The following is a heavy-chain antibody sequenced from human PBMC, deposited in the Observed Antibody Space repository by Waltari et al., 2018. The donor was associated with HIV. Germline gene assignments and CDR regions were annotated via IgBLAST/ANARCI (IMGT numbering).Heavy chain of an antibody. Sequence: EVQLVESGGGLVQPGGSRRLSCAASGFTVSSNYMSWVVQAPGKGLEWVSVIYSGGSTYYADSVKGRFTISRDNSKNTLYLQMNSLRAEDTAVYYCARDWAHSSSWSRYYYHGMDVWGQGTTVTVSS. D-gene: IGHD6-13*01. V-gene: IGHV3-66*01. CDR3: ARDWAHSSSWSRYYYHGMDV. CDR1: GFTVSSNY. J-gene: IGHJ6*02. CDR2: IYSGGST.